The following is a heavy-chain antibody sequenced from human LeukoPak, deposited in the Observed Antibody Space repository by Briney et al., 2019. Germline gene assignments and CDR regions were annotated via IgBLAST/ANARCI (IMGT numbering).Heavy chain of an antibody. Sequence: GGSLRLSCAASGFTFSSYGMHWVRQAPGKGLEWVAVISYDGSNKYYADSVKGRFTISRDNAKNSLYLQMNSLRAEDTAVYYCARQYVFNFDYWGQGTLVTVSS. CDR1: GFTFSSYG. V-gene: IGHV3-30*03. J-gene: IGHJ4*02. CDR3: ARQYVFNFDY. D-gene: IGHD3-16*01. CDR2: ISYDGSNK.